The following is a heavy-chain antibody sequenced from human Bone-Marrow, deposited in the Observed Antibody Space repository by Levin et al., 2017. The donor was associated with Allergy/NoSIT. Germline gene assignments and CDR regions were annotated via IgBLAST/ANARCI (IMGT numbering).Heavy chain of an antibody. D-gene: IGHD1-7*01. J-gene: IGHJ4*02. CDR1: GFSLSTTGMC. CDR2: IDWDDGK. Sequence: SGPTLVKPTQTLTLTCTFSGFSLSTTGMCVSWIRQPPGKALEWLALIDWDDGKYYTPSLKTRLAISKDTSKNQVVLTMTNMDPVDTATYYCARMQYDHKWNYDYFDNWGQGTLVTVSS. CDR3: ARMQYDHKWNYDYFDN. V-gene: IGHV2-70*01.